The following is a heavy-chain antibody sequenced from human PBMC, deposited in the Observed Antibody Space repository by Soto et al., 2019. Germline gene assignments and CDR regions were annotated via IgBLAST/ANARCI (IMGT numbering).Heavy chain of an antibody. Sequence: QLQLQESAPGLVQPSESLSLTCTVSGGSISRNNYYWGWIRQPPGKGLEWIGSSYYSGSTYYNPSFKSRVTISVDTSKNLFSLRLSSVTAADTAVYYCARSYCSSTSCYAVGYFDHWGQGTLFSVSS. CDR3: ARSYCSSTSCYAVGYFDH. D-gene: IGHD2-2*01. J-gene: IGHJ4*02. V-gene: IGHV4-39*02. CDR1: GGSISRNNYY. CDR2: SYYSGST.